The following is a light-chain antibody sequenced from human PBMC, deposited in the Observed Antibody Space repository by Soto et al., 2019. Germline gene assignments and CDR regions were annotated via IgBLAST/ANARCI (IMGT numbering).Light chain of an antibody. CDR3: SSSTTRSTYV. CDR2: DVS. J-gene: IGLJ1*01. V-gene: IGLV2-14*03. CDR1: SRDIGFYNY. Sequence: QSALAQPASVSGSPGQSLTISCTGTSRDIGFYNYVSWYQQYPGNAPKLIIFDVSNRPSGVSGRFSGSKSGNTASLTISGLLPEDGADYYCSSSTTRSTYVFGSGTKVTVL.